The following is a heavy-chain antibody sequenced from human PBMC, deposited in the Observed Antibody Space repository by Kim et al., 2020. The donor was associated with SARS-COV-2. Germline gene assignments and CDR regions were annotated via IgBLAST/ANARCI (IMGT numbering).Heavy chain of an antibody. D-gene: IGHD2-15*01. CDR2: ISSSTSDI. V-gene: IGHV3-48*02. CDR3: ARDPRMGYFFDY. J-gene: IGHJ4*02. Sequence: GGSLRLSCAASGFTFSSSNMHWVRQAPGKGLEWVSYISSSTSDIYYADSVKGRFTISRDNAKNSLYLHMNRLRDEDTAVYYCARDPRMGYFFDYWGQGTLRSVSS. CDR1: GFTFSSSN.